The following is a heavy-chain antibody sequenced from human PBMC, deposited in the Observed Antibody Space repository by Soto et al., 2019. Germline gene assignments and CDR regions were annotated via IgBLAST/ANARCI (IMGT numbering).Heavy chain of an antibody. CDR3: ARMMDTAMVKNSSNQRVKNTKPPQTFLVAFDI. CDR1: GYTFTGYY. CDR2: INPNSGGT. V-gene: IGHV1-2*02. J-gene: IGHJ3*02. Sequence: ASVKVSCKASGYTFTGYYMHWVRQAPGQGLEWMGWINPNSGGTNYAQKFQGRVTMTRDTSISTAYMELSRLRSDDTAVYYCARMMDTAMVKNSSNQRVKNTKPPQTFLVAFDIWGQGTMVTVS. D-gene: IGHD5-18*01.